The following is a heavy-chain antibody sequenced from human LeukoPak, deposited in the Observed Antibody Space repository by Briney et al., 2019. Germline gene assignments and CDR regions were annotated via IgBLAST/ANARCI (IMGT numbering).Heavy chain of an antibody. CDR2: IYYSGST. Sequence: SETLSLTCTVSGGSISSSSYYWGWIRQPPGKGLEWIGSIYYSGSTYYNPSLKSRVTISVDTSKNQFSLKLSSVTAADTAVYYCARDTTVTTYYYYYYMDVWGKGTTVTVSS. CDR1: GGSISSSSYY. CDR3: ARDTTVTTYYYYYYMDV. D-gene: IGHD4-17*01. V-gene: IGHV4-39*07. J-gene: IGHJ6*03.